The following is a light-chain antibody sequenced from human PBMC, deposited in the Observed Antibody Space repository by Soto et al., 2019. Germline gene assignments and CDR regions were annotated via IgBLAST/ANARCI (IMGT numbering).Light chain of an antibody. V-gene: IGKV3-20*01. CDR3: QQYGSSRFT. J-gene: IGKJ3*01. CDR1: QSISSSY. Sequence: EIVLTQSPGTLSLSPGERATLSCRASQSISSSYLAWYQQKPGQAPRFLVYGASSRATGIPDRFSGSGSGTDFTLTISRVEPEDFAVYYWQQYGSSRFTFGPGTKVDIK. CDR2: GAS.